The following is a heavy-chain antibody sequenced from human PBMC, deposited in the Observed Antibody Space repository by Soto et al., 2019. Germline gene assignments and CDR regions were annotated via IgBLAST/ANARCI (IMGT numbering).Heavy chain of an antibody. V-gene: IGHV3-33*01. Sequence: GGSLRLSCAASGFTFSSYGMHWVRQAPGKGLEWVAVIWYDGSNKYYADSVKGRFTISRDNSKNTLYLQMNSLRAEDTAVYYCARESSSTGRRTARPFDYWGQGTLVTVSS. J-gene: IGHJ4*02. CDR3: ARESSSTGRRTARPFDY. CDR2: IWYDGSNK. D-gene: IGHD6-13*01. CDR1: GFTFSSYG.